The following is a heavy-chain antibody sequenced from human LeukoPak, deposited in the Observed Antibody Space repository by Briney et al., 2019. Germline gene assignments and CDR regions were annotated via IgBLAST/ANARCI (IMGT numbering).Heavy chain of an antibody. CDR1: GDSVSSNSAA. D-gene: IGHD3-3*01. CDR3: AAEEGSDYDPRFDP. CDR2: TYYRSKWYN. J-gene: IGHJ5*02. Sequence: SQTLSLTCAISGDSVSSNSAAWNWIRQSPSRGLEWLGRTYYRSKWYNDYAVSVESRITINPDTSKNQFSLQLNSVTPEDTAVYYCAAEEGSDYDPRFDPWGQGTLVTVSS. V-gene: IGHV6-1*01.